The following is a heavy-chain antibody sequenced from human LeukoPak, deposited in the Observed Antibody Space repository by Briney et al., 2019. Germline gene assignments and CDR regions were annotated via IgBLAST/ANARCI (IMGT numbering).Heavy chain of an antibody. V-gene: IGHV3-30*03. CDR1: GFTFSSYG. J-gene: IGHJ4*02. D-gene: IGHD2-2*01. CDR2: ISYDGSNK. Sequence: GRSLRLSCAASGFTFSSYGMHWVRQAPGKGLEWVAVISYDGSNKYCADSVKGRFTISRDNSKNTLYLQMNSLRAEDTAVYYCARLCCSSTSCGSIDYWGQGTLVTVSS. CDR3: ARLCCSSTSCGSIDY.